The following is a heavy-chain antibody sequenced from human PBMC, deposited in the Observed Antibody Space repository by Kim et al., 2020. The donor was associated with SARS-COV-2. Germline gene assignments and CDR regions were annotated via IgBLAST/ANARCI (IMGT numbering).Heavy chain of an antibody. CDR2: IKSKTDGGTT. J-gene: IGHJ4*02. CDR3: TTLIRIAVAGTDY. D-gene: IGHD6-19*01. Sequence: GGSLRLSCAASGFTFSNAWMSWVRQAPGKGLEWVGRIKSKTDGGTTDYAAPVKGRFTISRDDSKNTLYLQMNSLKTEDTAVYYCTTLIRIAVAGTDYWGQGTLVTVSS. CDR1: GFTFSNAW. V-gene: IGHV3-15*01.